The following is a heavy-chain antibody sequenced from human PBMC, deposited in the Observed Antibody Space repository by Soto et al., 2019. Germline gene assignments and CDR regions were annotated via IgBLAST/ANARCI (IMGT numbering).Heavy chain of an antibody. Sequence: GGSLRLSCTTTGFTSNTYVMHWVRQAPGKGLEWVAIIWYDGSNKYYADSVKGRFTISRDNSRNTLYLQMNSLRAEDTALYYCARADCTGAYCYSWPFNYGVDVWGQGTTVTVSS. D-gene: IGHD2-15*01. CDR3: ARADCTGAYCYSWPFNYGVDV. CDR2: IWYDGSNK. V-gene: IGHV3-33*08. J-gene: IGHJ6*02. CDR1: GFTSNTYV.